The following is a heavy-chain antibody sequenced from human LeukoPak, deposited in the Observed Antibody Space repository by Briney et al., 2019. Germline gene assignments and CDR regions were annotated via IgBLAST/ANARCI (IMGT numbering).Heavy chain of an antibody. V-gene: IGHV4-59*12. CDR1: GGSISSYY. Sequence: PSETLSLTCTVSGGSISSYYWSWIRQPPGKGLEWIGYIYYSGSTNYNPSLKSRVTISVDTSKTQFSLKLSSVTAADTAVYYCERGKVIVSGPNVFLIWGKGTSPTVFS. D-gene: IGHD3-16*02. CDR2: IYYSGST. J-gene: IGHJ3*02. CDR3: ERGKVIVSGPNVFLI.